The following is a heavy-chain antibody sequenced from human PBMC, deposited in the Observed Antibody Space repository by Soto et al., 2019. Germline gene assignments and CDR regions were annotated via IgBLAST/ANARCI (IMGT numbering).Heavy chain of an antibody. V-gene: IGHV4-39*01. J-gene: IGHJ4*02. CDR1: RESISSRSFY. CDR2: IYYTGNT. CDR3: ASPPKAVSGYFNY. D-gene: IGHD3-3*01. Sequence: SETLSPTWTVYRESISSRSFYCGWARQPTRKGLELIGTIYYTGNTYFNPSLKSRVSISVDKYKNQFSLRLSSVTAADTAVYYCASPPKAVSGYFNYWGQGARVTGS.